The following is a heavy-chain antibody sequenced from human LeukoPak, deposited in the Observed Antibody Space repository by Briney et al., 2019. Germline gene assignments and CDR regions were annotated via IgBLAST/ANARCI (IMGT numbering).Heavy chain of an antibody. J-gene: IGHJ4*02. CDR2: IYSGGST. D-gene: IGHD3-10*01. V-gene: IGHV3-53*01. CDR1: GFTVSSNY. Sequence: GGSLRLSCAASGFTVSSNYMSWVRQAPGKGLEWVSVIYSGGSTYYADSVKGRFTISRDNSKNTLYLQMNSLRAEDTAVYYCARDPQWYGVHLDYWGQGTLVTVSS. CDR3: ARDPQWYGVHLDY.